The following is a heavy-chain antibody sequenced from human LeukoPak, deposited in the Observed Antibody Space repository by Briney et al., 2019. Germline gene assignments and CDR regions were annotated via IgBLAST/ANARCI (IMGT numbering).Heavy chain of an antibody. CDR1: GGTFTSYA. D-gene: IGHD3-10*01. V-gene: IGHV1-69*13. Sequence: SVKVSCKASGGTFTSYAISWVRQAPGQGLEWMGGIIPFFGTANNSQTSQGRVTTTADESTSTAYTALRRLRSECTAVCYCASSSMVRGVMRWFARWGEGSLVT. CDR2: IIPFFGTA. CDR3: ASSSMVRGVMRWFAR. J-gene: IGHJ5*02.